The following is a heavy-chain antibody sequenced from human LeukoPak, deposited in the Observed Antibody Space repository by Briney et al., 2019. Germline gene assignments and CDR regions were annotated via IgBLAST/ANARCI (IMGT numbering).Heavy chain of an antibody. CDR3: ARDQGRYGDYVYYFDY. V-gene: IGHV1-2*02. D-gene: IGHD4-17*01. CDR2: INPNSGGT. J-gene: IGHJ4*02. CDR1: GYTFTGYY. Sequence: ASVKVSCKASGYTFTGYYMHWVRQAPGQGLEWMGWINPNSGGTNYAQKFRGRVTMTRDTSISTAYMELSRLRSDDTAVYYCARDQGRYGDYVYYFDYWGQGTLVTVSS.